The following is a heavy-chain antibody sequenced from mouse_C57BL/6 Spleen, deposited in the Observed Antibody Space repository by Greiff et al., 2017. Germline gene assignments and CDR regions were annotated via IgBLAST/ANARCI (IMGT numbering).Heavy chain of an antibody. Sequence: QVQLQQPGAELVRPGSSVKLSCKASGYTFTSYWMDWVKQRPGQGLEWIGNIYPSDSETHYNQKFKDKATLTVDKSSSTAYTQLSSLTSEDSAVYYCALATMDRTPTSSFAYWGQGTLVTVSA. CDR2: IYPSDSET. CDR3: ALATMDRTPTSSFAY. D-gene: IGHD2-2*01. CDR1: GYTFTSYW. V-gene: IGHV1-61*01. J-gene: IGHJ3*01.